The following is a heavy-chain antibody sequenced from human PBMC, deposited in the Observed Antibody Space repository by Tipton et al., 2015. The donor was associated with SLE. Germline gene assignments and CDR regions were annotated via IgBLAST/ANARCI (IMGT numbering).Heavy chain of an antibody. CDR3: AKGYCNGGSCYSPDYYYYYDMDV. CDR2: ITTDGRST. J-gene: IGHJ6*02. D-gene: IGHD2-15*01. Sequence: SLRLSCAASGFTFRSYWMHWIRQGPGKGLEWVSRITTDGRSTSYADSVKGRFTISRDNAQNTVYLHMNSLRTEDTALYYCAKGYCNGGSCYSPDYYYYYDMDVWGQGTTVTVSS. CDR1: GFTFRSYW. V-gene: IGHV3-74*01.